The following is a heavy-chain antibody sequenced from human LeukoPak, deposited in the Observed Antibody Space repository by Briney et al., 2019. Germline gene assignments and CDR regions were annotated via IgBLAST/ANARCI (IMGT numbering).Heavy chain of an antibody. V-gene: IGHV1-2*02. CDR2: INPNSGGT. CDR1: GYTFTGYY. CDR3: ARERGYCSSTSCYTVGSDY. J-gene: IGHJ4*02. Sequence: ASVKVSCKASGYTFTGYYMHWVRQAPGQGLEWMGWINPNSGGTNYAQKFQGRVTMTRDTSISTAYMELSRLRSDDTAVYYCARERGYCSSTSCYTVGSDYWGQGTLVTVSS. D-gene: IGHD2-2*02.